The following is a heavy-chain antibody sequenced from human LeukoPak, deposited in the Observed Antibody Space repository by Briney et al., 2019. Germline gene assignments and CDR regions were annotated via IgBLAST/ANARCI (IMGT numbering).Heavy chain of an antibody. Sequence: SETLSLTCAVYGGSFSGYYWSWIRQPPGEGLEWIGEINHSGSTNYNPSLKSRVTISVDTSKNQFSLKLSSVTAADTAVYYCAILAAAGLPSNEFDYWGQGTLVTVSS. CDR2: INHSGST. J-gene: IGHJ4*02. CDR3: AILAAAGLPSNEFDY. V-gene: IGHV4-34*01. D-gene: IGHD6-13*01. CDR1: GGSFSGYY.